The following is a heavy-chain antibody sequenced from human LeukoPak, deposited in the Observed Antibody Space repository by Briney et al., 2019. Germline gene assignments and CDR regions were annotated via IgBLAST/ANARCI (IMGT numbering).Heavy chain of an antibody. CDR1: AFIFSSYT. CDR3: ARTRSDGFDI. J-gene: IGHJ3*02. CDR2: ISGGSSYI. V-gene: IGHV3-21*01. Sequence: RTGGSLILSCAASAFIFSSYTMNWVRQAPGKGLEWVSSISGGSSYISYADSVKGRFTISRDNVKNSLYLQMNSLRAEDTALYYCARTRSDGFDIWGQGTMVTVSS.